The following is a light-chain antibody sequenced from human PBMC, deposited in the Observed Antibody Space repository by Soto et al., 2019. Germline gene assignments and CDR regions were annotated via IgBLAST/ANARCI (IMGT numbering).Light chain of an antibody. J-gene: IGKJ1*01. V-gene: IGKV3-20*01. CDR2: GAS. CDR3: QQYGSSPRT. CDR1: RGVSANY. Sequence: EHLLTQSPVTLSFSPGRGSTLSCRASRGVSANYLAWYQQKPGQAPTLLIYGASIRAAGIPDRFSGSGSGTDFTLTIRRLEPDDFAVYYCQQYGSSPRTFGQGTKVDIK.